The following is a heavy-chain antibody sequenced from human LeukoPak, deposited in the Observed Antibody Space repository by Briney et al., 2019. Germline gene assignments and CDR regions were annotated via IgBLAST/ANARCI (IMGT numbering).Heavy chain of an antibody. V-gene: IGHV3-7*01. CDR3: ARDVVGSLDY. CDR1: GFTFSTYW. Sequence: PGGSLRLSCAASGFTFSTYWMAWVRQAPGKGLEWVANIKGDESARQQAHSVKGRFTLSRGNTQNSVYLQMSSLRGEDTAVYYCARDVVGSLDYWGQGTLVTVSS. J-gene: IGHJ4*02. D-gene: IGHD1-26*01. CDR2: IKGDESAR.